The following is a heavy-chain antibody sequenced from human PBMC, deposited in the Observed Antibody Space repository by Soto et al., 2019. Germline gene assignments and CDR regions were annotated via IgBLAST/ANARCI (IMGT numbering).Heavy chain of an antibody. CDR1: GYTFTGYY. D-gene: IGHD3-22*01. V-gene: IGHV1-2*04. Sequence: ASVKVSCKASGYTFTGYYMHWVRQAPGQGLEWMGWINPNSGGTNYAQKFQGWVTMTRDTSISTAYMELSRLRSDDTAVYYCARAFFYYDSSGFFDYWGQGTLVTVS. J-gene: IGHJ4*02. CDR3: ARAFFYYDSSGFFDY. CDR2: INPNSGGT.